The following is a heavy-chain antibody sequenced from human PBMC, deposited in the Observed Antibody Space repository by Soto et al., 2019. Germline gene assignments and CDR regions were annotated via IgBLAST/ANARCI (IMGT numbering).Heavy chain of an antibody. CDR3: ARHLGYRPFDP. V-gene: IGHV4-39*01. CDR2: IYYNGIT. D-gene: IGHD3-16*02. Sequence: QLQLQESGPGLVKPSETLSLTCPVSGVSITSSGYYWAWIRQPPGKGLEWIGSIYYNGITYYNPSLKSRVTISLDTAKNQFSLKVPSVTAADTAVYYCARHLGYRPFDPWGQGTLVTVSS. J-gene: IGHJ5*02. CDR1: GVSITSSGYY.